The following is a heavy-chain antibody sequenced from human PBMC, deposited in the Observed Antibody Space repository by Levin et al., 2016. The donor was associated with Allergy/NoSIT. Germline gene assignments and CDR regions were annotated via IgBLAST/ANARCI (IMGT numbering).Heavy chain of an antibody. CDR3: ARDPLVPYYQNGMDV. V-gene: IGHV1-18*01. CDR1: GYTFSSNG. D-gene: IGHD2-2*01. J-gene: IGHJ6*02. CDR2: INAYNGDT. Sequence: ASVKVSCKASGYTFSSNGFTWVRQAPGQGLEWMGWINAYNGDTNYAQKLQDRVTMTTDTSTSTAYMELRSLRSDDTAVYYCARDPLVPYYQNGMDVWGQGTTVTVSS.